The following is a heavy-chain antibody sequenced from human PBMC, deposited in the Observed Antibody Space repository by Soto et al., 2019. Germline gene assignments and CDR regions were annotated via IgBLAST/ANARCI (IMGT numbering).Heavy chain of an antibody. D-gene: IGHD3-10*01. V-gene: IGHV4-31*03. J-gene: IGHJ4*02. CDR3: ATSYGNAWYTY. CDR2: IYYSGSS. CDR1: GGSISSGGYY. Sequence: SETLSLTCTVSGGSISSGGYYRSWIRQHPGRGLEWVGYIYYSGSSYYNPSLKSRLTLSVDRSRNQFSLQLTSVTAADTAVYYCATSYGNAWYTYWGQGTQVTVSS.